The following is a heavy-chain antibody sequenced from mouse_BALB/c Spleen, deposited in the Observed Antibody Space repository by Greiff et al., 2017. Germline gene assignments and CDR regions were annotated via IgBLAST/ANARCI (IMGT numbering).Heavy chain of an antibody. CDR1: GYNFTSYW. J-gene: IGHJ3*01. CDR2: IYPGSGST. D-gene: IGHD1-1*01. CDR3: ARTLSYYGSFPFAY. Sequence: QVQLQQPGAELVKPGTSVKLSCKASGYNFTSYWINWVKLRPGQGLEWIGDIYPGSGSTNYNEKFKSKATLTVDTSSSTAYMQLSSLASEDSALYYCARTLSYYGSFPFAYWGQGTLVTVSA. V-gene: IGHV1-55*01.